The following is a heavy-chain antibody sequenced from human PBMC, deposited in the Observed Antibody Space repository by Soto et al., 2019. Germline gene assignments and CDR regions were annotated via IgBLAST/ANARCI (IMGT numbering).Heavy chain of an antibody. Sequence: ASVKVSCKASGYTFTGYYMHWVRQAPGQGLEWMGWINPNSGGTNYAQKFQGWVTMTRDTSISTAYMELSRLRSDDTAVYYCARERYSRPALGYYYGMDVWGQGTTVTVSS. J-gene: IGHJ6*02. V-gene: IGHV1-2*04. CDR3: ARERYSRPALGYYYGMDV. CDR1: GYTFTGYY. D-gene: IGHD6-13*01. CDR2: INPNSGGT.